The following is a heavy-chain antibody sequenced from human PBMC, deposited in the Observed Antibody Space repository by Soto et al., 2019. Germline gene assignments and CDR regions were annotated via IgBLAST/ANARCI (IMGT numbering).Heavy chain of an antibody. Sequence: PSETLSLTCIVSGADINTYSCTWIRQPAGKGLEWIGRIYTSASINYNPSLKGRVTLSVDTSTNQVSLRLASVTAADTAIYYCARDREAGYNFYYGMDVWGQGTTVTVSS. CDR3: ARDREAGYNFYYGMDV. J-gene: IGHJ6*02. CDR1: GADINTYS. CDR2: IYTSASI. V-gene: IGHV4-4*07. D-gene: IGHD6-19*01.